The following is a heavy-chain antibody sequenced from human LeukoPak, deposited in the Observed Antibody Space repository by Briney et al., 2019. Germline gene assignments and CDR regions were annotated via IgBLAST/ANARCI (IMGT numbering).Heavy chain of an antibody. J-gene: IGHJ4*02. V-gene: IGHV3-21*01. Sequence: PGGSLRLSCAASGFTFSSYSLNWVRQAPGKGLEWVSSITTSSSYIYYADSVKGRFTISRDNAKNSLYLQMNSLRAEDTAVHYCARDLGGYSYGSHFDYWGQGTLVTVSS. D-gene: IGHD5-18*01. CDR1: GFTFSSYS. CDR2: ITTSSSYI. CDR3: ARDLGGYSYGSHFDY.